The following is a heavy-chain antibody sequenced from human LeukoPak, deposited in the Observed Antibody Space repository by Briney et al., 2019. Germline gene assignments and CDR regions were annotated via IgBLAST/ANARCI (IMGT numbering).Heavy chain of an antibody. Sequence: ASVKVSCKASGYTFTSYGISWVRQAPGQGLERMGWISAYIGNTNYAQKLQGRVTMTTDTSTSTAYMELRSLRSDDTAVYYCASSQAVAGKFDYWGQGTLVTVSS. CDR1: GYTFTSYG. J-gene: IGHJ4*02. CDR2: ISAYIGNT. CDR3: ASSQAVAGKFDY. D-gene: IGHD6-19*01. V-gene: IGHV1-18*01.